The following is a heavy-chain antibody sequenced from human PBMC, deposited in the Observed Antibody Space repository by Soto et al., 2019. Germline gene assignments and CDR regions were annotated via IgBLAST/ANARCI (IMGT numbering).Heavy chain of an antibody. Sequence: VQLVESGGGLVQPGGSLRLSCAASGFTFSSYEMNWVRQAPGKGLEWVSYISSSGSTIYYADSVKGRFTISRDNAKNSLYLQMNSLRAEDTAVYYCARAVLHEDYYDSSGYNDAFDIWGQGTMVTVSS. CDR3: ARAVLHEDYYDSSGYNDAFDI. V-gene: IGHV3-48*03. CDR1: GFTFSSYE. J-gene: IGHJ3*02. CDR2: ISSSGSTI. D-gene: IGHD3-22*01.